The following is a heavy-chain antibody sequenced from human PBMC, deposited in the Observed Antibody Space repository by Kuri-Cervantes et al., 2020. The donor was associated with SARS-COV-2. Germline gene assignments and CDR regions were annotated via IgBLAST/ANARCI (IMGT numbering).Heavy chain of an antibody. J-gene: IGHJ6*03. CDR2: ISSTSSYI. D-gene: IGHD6-13*01. Sequence: GESLKIFCAASGFTFSSYSMNWVRQAPGKGLEWVSSISSTSSYIYYADSVKGRFTISRDNAKNSLYLQMNSLRAEDTAVYYCARDCSSPYKYYYYYYMDVWGKGTTVTVSS. V-gene: IGHV3-21*01. CDR3: ARDCSSPYKYYYYYYMDV. CDR1: GFTFSSYS.